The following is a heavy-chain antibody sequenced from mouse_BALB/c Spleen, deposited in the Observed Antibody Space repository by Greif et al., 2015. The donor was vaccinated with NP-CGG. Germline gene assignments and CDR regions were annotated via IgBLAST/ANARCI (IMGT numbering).Heavy chain of an antibody. CDR2: IDPANGNT. Sequence: EVQGVESGAELVKPGASVKLSCTASGFNIKDTYMHWVKQRPEQGLEWIGRIDPANGNTKYDPKFQGKATITADTSSNTAYLQLSSLTSEDTAVYYCARLLTDFDVWGAGTTVTVSS. J-gene: IGHJ1*01. D-gene: IGHD2-1*01. V-gene: IGHV14-3*02. CDR3: ARLLTDFDV. CDR1: GFNIKDTY.